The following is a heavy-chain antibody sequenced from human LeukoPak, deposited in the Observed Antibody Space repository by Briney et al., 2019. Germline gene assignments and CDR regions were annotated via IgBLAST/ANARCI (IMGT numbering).Heavy chain of an antibody. J-gene: IGHJ6*02. CDR1: GGSISSSSYY. V-gene: IGHV4-39*01. Sequence: PSETLSLTCTVSGGSISSSSYYWGWIRQPPGKGLEWIGSIYYSGSTYYNPSLKSRVTISVDTSKNQFSLKLSSVTAADTAVYYCARHHSLDYYYYYYGMDVWGQGTTVTVSS. CDR3: ARHHSLDYYYYYYGMDV. D-gene: IGHD3-9*01. CDR2: IYYSGST.